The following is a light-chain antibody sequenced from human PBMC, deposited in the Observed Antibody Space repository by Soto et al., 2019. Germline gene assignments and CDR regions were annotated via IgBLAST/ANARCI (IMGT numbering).Light chain of an antibody. CDR2: RNN. V-gene: IGLV1-44*01. J-gene: IGLJ2*01. CDR1: SSNIGGNT. Sequence: QAVLTQPPSACGTPGQRVTISCSGSSSNIGGNTVNWYQQFPGTAPKLLIYRNNERPSGVPDRFSGSKSGTSASLAISGLHSEDEADYFCAAWDDGLSGRVVFGGGTKVTVL. CDR3: AAWDDGLSGRVV.